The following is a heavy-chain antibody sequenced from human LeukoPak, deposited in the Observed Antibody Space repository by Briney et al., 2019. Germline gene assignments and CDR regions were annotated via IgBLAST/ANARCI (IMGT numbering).Heavy chain of an antibody. CDR1: SFKFNSFS. V-gene: IGHV3-48*04. CDR2: ISDSSRTI. J-gene: IGHJ4*02. D-gene: IGHD4-17*01. Sequence: GGSLRLSYAASSFKFNSFSMNWVRQAPGKGLEWLSYISDSSRTIYYADSVRGRFTISRDNAKNSLYLQMNSLRADDTAVYYCARVIGSYGDSAYWGQGTLVTVSS. CDR3: ARVIGSYGDSAY.